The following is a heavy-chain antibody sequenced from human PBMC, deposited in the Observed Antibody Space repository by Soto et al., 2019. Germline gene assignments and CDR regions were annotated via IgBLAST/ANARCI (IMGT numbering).Heavy chain of an antibody. V-gene: IGHV3-74*01. J-gene: IGHJ6*02. Sequence: GGSLRLSCAGSGFSFSTYWMHWVRQAPGTGLEWVSRIKGDGSSTSYADSVKGRFTISRDNAKNTVYLQMNSLGAEDTAVYWCARGIRNYYGVDVWGQGTTVTVSS. CDR2: IKGDGSST. CDR1: GFSFSTYW. CDR3: ARGIRNYYGVDV.